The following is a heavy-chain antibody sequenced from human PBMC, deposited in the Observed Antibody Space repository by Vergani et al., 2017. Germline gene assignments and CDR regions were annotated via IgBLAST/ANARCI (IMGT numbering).Heavy chain of an antibody. CDR1: GGSIRSGSYY. CDR3: ASYYGGVFDY. CDR2: LYTSGST. J-gene: IGHJ4*02. V-gene: IGHV4-61*02. Sequence: QVQLQESGPGLVKLSQTLSLPCTVPGGSIRSGSYYWSWIRQPAGKGREWIGRLYTSGSTNYNPSQKSRVTISVDTSKNQFSLKLCSVTAAATAVYYCASYYGGVFDYWGQGTLVTVSS. D-gene: IGHD1-26*01.